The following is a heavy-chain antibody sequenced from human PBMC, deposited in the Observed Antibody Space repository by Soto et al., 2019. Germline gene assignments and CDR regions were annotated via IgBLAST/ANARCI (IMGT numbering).Heavy chain of an antibody. CDR3: TIPSRVGHTPVDFEF. V-gene: IGHV3-30*01. D-gene: IGHD1-26*01. CDR2: MSYDGSNK. J-gene: IGHJ4*02. CDR1: GFTFSSYA. Sequence: PGGSLRLSCAASGFTFSSYAMPWVRQAPGKGLDWVAVMSYDGSNKFYADSVKGRFTISRDDFKNTVYLEMNSLRAEDIALYYFTIPSRVGHTPVDFEFWGQGTMVTVSS.